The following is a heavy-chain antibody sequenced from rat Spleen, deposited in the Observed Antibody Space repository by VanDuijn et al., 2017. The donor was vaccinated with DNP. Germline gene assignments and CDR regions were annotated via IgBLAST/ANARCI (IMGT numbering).Heavy chain of an antibody. J-gene: IGHJ2*01. V-gene: IGHV5-7*01. CDR3: ARSGRSFDY. D-gene: IGHD5-1*01. CDR2: ISYDGSST. Sequence: EVQLVASGGGLVQPGRSLKLSCEDSGFTFSDYNMAWVRQAPKKGLEWVATISYDGSSTHYRDSVKGRFTISRDNAKNTQYLQMDSLRSEDTATYYCARSGRSFDYWGQGVMVTVSS. CDR1: GFTFSDYN.